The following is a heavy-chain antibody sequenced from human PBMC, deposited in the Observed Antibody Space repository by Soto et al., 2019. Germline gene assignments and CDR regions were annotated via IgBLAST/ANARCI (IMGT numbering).Heavy chain of an antibody. D-gene: IGHD1-26*01. Sequence: PGGSLRLSCVASGFVFKNYAMTCVSQGPGKGSEWFSAISGDGGGTYFADSVKGRFAISRDNSKNTLYLQMNSLRAEDTAVYYCAKDHEWDPRGFSWGQGTQVTVS. J-gene: IGHJ5*02. CDR2: ISGDGGGT. CDR1: GFVFKNYA. CDR3: AKDHEWDPRGFS. V-gene: IGHV3-23*01.